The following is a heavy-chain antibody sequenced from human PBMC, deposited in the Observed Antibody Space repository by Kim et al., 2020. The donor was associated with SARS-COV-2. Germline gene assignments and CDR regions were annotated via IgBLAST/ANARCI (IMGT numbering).Heavy chain of an antibody. CDR2: IDWDDDK. Sequence: SGPTLVNPTQTLTLTCTFSGFSLSTSGMCVSWIRQPPGKALEWLARIDWDDDKYYSTSLKTRLTNSKDTSKNQVVLSMTNMDPVDTATYYCARISHDSSGYYFDYWSQGTLGTVSS. D-gene: IGHD3-22*01. CDR3: ARISHDSSGYYFDY. CDR1: GFSLSTSGMC. V-gene: IGHV2-70*11. J-gene: IGHJ4*02.